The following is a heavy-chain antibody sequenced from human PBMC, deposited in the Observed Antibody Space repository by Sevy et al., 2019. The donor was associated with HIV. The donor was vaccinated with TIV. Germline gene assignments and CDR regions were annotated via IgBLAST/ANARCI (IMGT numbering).Heavy chain of an antibody. CDR3: ARQSGGITMVRGPTPFN. Sequence: SETLSLTCTVSGGSISSSSYYWGWIRQPPGKGLEWIGSIYYSGSTYYNPPLKSRVTISVDTSKNQFSLKLSSVTAADTAVYYCARQSGGITMVRGPTPFNWGQGTLVTVSS. J-gene: IGHJ4*02. D-gene: IGHD3-10*01. CDR1: GGSISSSSYY. V-gene: IGHV4-39*01. CDR2: IYYSGST.